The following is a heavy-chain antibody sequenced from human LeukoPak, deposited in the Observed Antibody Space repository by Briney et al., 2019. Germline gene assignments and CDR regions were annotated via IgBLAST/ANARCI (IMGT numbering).Heavy chain of an antibody. V-gene: IGHV1-18*04. D-gene: IGHD6-19*01. J-gene: IGHJ4*02. CDR2: ISAYNGNT. CDR3: ARDSEGPVAGNFDY. CDR1: GYTFTSYY. Sequence: ASVKVSCKASGYTFTSYYMHWVRQAPGQGLEWMGWISAYNGNTNYAQKLQGRVTMTTDTSTSTAYMELRSLRSDDTAVYYCARDSEGPVAGNFDYWGQGTLVTVSS.